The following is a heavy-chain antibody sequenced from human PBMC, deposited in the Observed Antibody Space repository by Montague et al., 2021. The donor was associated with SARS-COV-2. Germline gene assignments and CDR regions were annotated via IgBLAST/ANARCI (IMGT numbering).Heavy chain of an antibody. CDR1: GFSLSTSGMC. CDR3: AREYSSGVYFDY. CDR2: XDWXYYK. D-gene: IGHD6-19*01. V-gene: IGHV2-70*11. J-gene: IGHJ4*02. Sequence: PALVKPTQTLTLTCTFSGFSLSTSGMCVSWIRQPPGKALEWLARXDWXYYKYYSTSLKTRLTISKDTSKNQVVLTMTNMDPVDTATYYCAREYSSGVYFDYWGQGTLVTVSS.